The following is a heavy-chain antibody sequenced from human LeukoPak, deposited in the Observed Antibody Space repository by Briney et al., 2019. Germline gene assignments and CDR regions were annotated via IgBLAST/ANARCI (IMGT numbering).Heavy chain of an antibody. J-gene: IGHJ4*02. CDR2: IICSRLYI. V-gene: IGHV3-21*01. CDR1: GFTFSSYC. Sequence: AGTLTLTCAASGFTFSSYCNNWVRQAPGKGLDWVSFIICSRLYIYYADSAKGRFTISRDNAKNSLYLQMNSLRAEDTAVYYCAGRHCSDGGCYCAGADPFDYWGQGTLVTVSS. CDR3: AGRHCSDGGCYCAGADPFDY. D-gene: IGHD2-15*01.